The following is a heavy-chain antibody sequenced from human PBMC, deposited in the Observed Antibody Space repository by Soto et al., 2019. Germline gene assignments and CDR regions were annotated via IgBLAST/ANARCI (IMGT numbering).Heavy chain of an antibody. CDR1: GGSISSYY. D-gene: IGHD4-17*01. CDR2: IYYSGST. Sequence: SETLSLTCTVSGGSISSYYWSWIRQPPGKGLEWIGYIYYSGSTNYNPSLKSRVTISVDTSKNQFSLKLSSVTAADTAVYYCARVGSYGDYEGFDYWGQGTLVTVSS. CDR3: ARVGSYGDYEGFDY. V-gene: IGHV4-59*01. J-gene: IGHJ4*02.